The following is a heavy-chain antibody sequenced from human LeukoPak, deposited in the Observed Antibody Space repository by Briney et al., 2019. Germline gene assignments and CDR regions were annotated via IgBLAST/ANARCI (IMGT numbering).Heavy chain of an antibody. D-gene: IGHD2-15*01. Sequence: GGSLRLSCAASGFTFSDYYMSWIRQAPGKGLEWVSYISSSGSTIYYADSVKGRFTISRDNSKNTLYLQMYSLRAEDTAVYYCAKDRIVEGSLDYWGQGTLVTVSS. CDR3: AKDRIVEGSLDY. CDR1: GFTFSDYY. J-gene: IGHJ4*02. CDR2: ISSSGSTI. V-gene: IGHV3-11*01.